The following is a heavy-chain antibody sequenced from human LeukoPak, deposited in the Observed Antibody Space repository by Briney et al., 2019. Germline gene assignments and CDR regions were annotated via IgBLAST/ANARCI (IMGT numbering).Heavy chain of an antibody. V-gene: IGHV3-7*01. CDR1: GFTFSSYW. D-gene: IGHD5-18*01. CDR2: IKQDGSEK. CDR3: ARVRGYSYGCFDY. Sequence: GGSLRLSCAASGFTFSSYWMSWVRQAPGKGLEWVANIKQDGSEKYYVDSVKGRFTISRDNAKNSLYLQMNSLRAEDTAVYYCARVRGYSYGCFDYWGQGTLVTVSS. J-gene: IGHJ4*02.